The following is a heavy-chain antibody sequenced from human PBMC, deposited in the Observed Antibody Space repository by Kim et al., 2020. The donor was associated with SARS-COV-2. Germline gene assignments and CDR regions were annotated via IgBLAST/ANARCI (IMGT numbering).Heavy chain of an antibody. J-gene: IGHJ4*02. CDR3: AKDDYDILTGYFDY. D-gene: IGHD3-9*01. CDR2: ISWNSGSI. V-gene: IGHV3-9*01. CDR1: GFTFDDYA. Sequence: GGSLRLSCAASGFTFDDYAMHWVRQAPGKGLEWVSGISWNSGSIGYADSVKGRFTISRDNAKNSLYLQMNSLRAEDTALYYCAKDDYDILTGYFDYWGQG.